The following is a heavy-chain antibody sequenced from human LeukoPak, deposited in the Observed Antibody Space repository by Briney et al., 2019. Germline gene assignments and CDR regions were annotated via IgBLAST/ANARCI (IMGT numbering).Heavy chain of an antibody. Sequence: SVKVSCKATGFTFTSSVVQWVRQARGQRLGWIGWIVVGSGNTNYAQKFQERVTITRDMSTSTAYMELSSLRAEDTAVYYCAADSLYYFDYWGQGTLVTVSS. V-gene: IGHV1-58*01. J-gene: IGHJ4*02. CDR3: AADSLYYFDY. CDR2: IVVGSGNT. CDR1: GFTFTSSV.